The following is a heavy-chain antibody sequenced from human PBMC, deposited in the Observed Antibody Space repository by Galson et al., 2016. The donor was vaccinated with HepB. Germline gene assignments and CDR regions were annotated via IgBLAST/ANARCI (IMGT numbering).Heavy chain of an antibody. CDR3: ARVGVIPYYYYGMDV. CDR2: INSDGSST. J-gene: IGHJ6*01. CDR1: GFTFTSYW. Sequence: SLRLSCAASGFTFTSYWIHWVRQVPGEGLVWVSRINSDGSSTHYAASVKGRFTISRDNAKNTVYLQMNSLRVEDTAVYYCARVGVIPYYYYGMDVWGQGTMVIVSS. D-gene: IGHD3-10*01. V-gene: IGHV3-74*01.